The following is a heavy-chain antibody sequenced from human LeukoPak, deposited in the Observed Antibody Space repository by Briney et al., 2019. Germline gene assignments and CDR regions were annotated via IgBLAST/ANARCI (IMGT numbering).Heavy chain of an antibody. J-gene: IGHJ4*02. CDR1: GVSISSSNSY. D-gene: IGHD1-14*01. Sequence: PSETLSLTCTVSGVSISSSNSYWGWIRQPPGKGLEWIGSMYFNGSTFYNPSLRSRLTISVDTSKNQFSLKLSSVTAADTAVYYCARALITQILDYWGQGTLVTVSS. CDR2: MYFNGST. CDR3: ARALITQILDY. V-gene: IGHV4-39*07.